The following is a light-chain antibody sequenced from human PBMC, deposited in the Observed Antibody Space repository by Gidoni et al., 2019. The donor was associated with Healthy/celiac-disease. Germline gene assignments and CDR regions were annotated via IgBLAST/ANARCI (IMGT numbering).Light chain of an antibody. CDR1: QSVLYSSNNRNY. CDR2: WAS. V-gene: IGKV4-1*01. Sequence: DIVMTQTPDSLAVSLGERATINCKSSQSVLYSSNNRNYLAWYQQKPGPPPRLLIYWASTRESGVPDRFSGCGSGTDFTLSIISLQAEDVAVYYCQQYYGGPRTWTFGQGTKVEI. J-gene: IGKJ1*01. CDR3: QQYYGGPRTWT.